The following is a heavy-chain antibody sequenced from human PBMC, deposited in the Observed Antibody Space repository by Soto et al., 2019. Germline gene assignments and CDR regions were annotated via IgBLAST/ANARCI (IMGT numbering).Heavy chain of an antibody. CDR1: GCSLTTSRMC. J-gene: IGHJ4*02. V-gene: IGHV2-70*11. D-gene: IGHD3-10*01. Sequence: SGPTLVNPTQTLTLTCTFSGCSLTTSRMCVSWIRQPPGRALEWLARIDWDNNKYYSPSLKTRLTISKDTSKNQVVLTMTNVDPVDTATYFCARIQIPSAVDYWGQGALVTVSS. CDR2: IDWDNNK. CDR3: ARIQIPSAVDY.